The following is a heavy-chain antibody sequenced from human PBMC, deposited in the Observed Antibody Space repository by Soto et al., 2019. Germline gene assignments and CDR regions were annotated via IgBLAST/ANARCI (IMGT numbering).Heavy chain of an antibody. D-gene: IGHD6-6*01. Sequence: ASLKVSCKTACYMCTTYLIILFLHSPVQWLELMAWISAYNGNKKYAQKFQGRVTMTTDTSTSTVSMELRSLTSDDTAIYYCARTGGGMAARPIDSWGPGPLVNVSS. CDR1: CYMCTTYL. V-gene: IGHV1-18*04. CDR3: ARTGGGMAARPIDS. J-gene: IGHJ5*01. CDR2: ISAYNGNK.